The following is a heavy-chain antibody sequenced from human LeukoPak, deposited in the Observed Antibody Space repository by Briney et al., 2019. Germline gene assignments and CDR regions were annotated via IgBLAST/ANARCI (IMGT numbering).Heavy chain of an antibody. J-gene: IGHJ4*02. CDR2: IYYSGIT. V-gene: IGHV4-59*08. D-gene: IGHD5-18*01. CDR1: GGSISSYY. Sequence: SETLSLTCTVSGGSISSYYWSWIRQPPGKGLEWIGYIYYSGITDYNPSLRSRVTISVDTSKNQFSLKLSSVTAADTAVYYCARHGGYSYGPFDYWGQGTLVTVSS. CDR3: ARHGGYSYGPFDY.